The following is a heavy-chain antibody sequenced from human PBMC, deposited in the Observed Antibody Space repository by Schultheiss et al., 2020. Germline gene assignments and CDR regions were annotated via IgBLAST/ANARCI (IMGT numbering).Heavy chain of an antibody. J-gene: IGHJ4*02. CDR1: GFSFSSYG. CDR2: ISYDGSNK. Sequence: GGSLRLSCAASGFSFSSYGMHWVRQAPGKGLEWVAVISYDGSNKYYADSVKGRFTISRDNSKNTLYLQMNSLRAEDTAVYYCARDHRIDYWGQGTLVTVSA. CDR3: ARDHRIDY. V-gene: IGHV3-30*05.